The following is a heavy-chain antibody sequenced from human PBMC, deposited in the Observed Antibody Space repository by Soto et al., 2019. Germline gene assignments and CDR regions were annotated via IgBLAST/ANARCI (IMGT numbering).Heavy chain of an antibody. J-gene: IGHJ6*02. Sequence: QVQLQESGPGLVKPSETLSLTRTVSGGSISGYKWSWIRQPPGKGLEWIGYIYYSGSTNYIPSLKSRVTISVDTSKNQFSLKLSSVTAADTAVYYCARYKSNYYYGMDVWGQGTTVTVSS. CDR2: IYYSGST. CDR1: GGSISGYK. CDR3: ARYKSNYYYGMDV. D-gene: IGHD1-20*01. V-gene: IGHV4-59*01.